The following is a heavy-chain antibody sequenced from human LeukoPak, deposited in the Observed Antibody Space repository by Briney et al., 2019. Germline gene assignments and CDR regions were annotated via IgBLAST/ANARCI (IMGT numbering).Heavy chain of an antibody. CDR2: IKQDGSEK. D-gene: IGHD3-22*01. Sequence: GGSLRLSCAASGFTFSSYWMSWVRQAPGNGLEWVANIKQDGSEKYYVDSVKGRFTISRDNAKNSLYLQMNSLRAEDTAVYYCARRELTYYYDRRGFDYWGQGTLVTVSS. V-gene: IGHV3-7*01. CDR1: GFTFSSYW. J-gene: IGHJ4*02. CDR3: ARRELTYYYDRRGFDY.